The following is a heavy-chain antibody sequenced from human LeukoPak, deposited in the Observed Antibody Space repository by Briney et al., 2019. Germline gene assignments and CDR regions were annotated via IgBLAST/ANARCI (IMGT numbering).Heavy chain of an antibody. CDR1: GFTVRSNY. V-gene: IGHV3-66*01. D-gene: IGHD6-19*01. Sequence: GGSLRLSCAASGFTVRSNYMSWVRQAPGKGLEWVSVIYSGGSTYYADSVKGRFTISRDNSKNTLYLQMNSLRAEDTAVYYCAREVLKVAGYYYYGMDVWGQGTTVTVSS. CDR3: AREVLKVAGYYYYGMDV. CDR2: IYSGGST. J-gene: IGHJ6*02.